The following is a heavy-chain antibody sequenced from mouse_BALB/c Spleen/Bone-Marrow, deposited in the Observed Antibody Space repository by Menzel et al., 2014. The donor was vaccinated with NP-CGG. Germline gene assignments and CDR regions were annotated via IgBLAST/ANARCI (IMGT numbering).Heavy chain of an antibody. J-gene: IGHJ4*01. Sequence: DLVKPGASVKLSCKAPGYTFTSYWINWLKQRPGQGIEWIGRIAPGSGITYYNEMFKGKATLTVDTSSSTAYIQLSSLSSEDSAVYFCARFPIYYGNYGAMDYWGQGTSVTGSS. CDR3: ARFPIYYGNYGAMDY. CDR2: IAPGSGIT. V-gene: IGHV1S41*01. CDR1: GYTFTSYW. D-gene: IGHD2-1*01.